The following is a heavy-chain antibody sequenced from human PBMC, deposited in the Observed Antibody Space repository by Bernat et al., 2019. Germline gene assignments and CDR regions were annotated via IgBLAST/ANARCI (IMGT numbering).Heavy chain of an antibody. CDR3: ARDGAGAALLMGAFDI. J-gene: IGHJ3*02. V-gene: IGHV3-30-3*01. CDR2: ISYDGSNK. D-gene: IGHD6-19*01. CDR1: GFTFSSYA. Sequence: QVQLVESGGGVVQPGRSPRLSCAASGFTFSSYAMHWVRQAPGKGLGWVAVISYDGSNKYYADSVKGRFTISRDNSKNTLYLQMNSLRAEDTAVYYCARDGAGAALLMGAFDIWGQGTMVTVSS.